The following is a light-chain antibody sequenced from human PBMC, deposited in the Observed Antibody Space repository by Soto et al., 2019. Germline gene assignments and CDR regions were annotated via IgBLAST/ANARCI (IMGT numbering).Light chain of an antibody. CDR2: WSS. J-gene: IGKJ2*01. CDR1: QSLLEGSNDKEY. V-gene: IGKV4-1*01. CDR3: HQYYRRPHT. Sequence: IVMTQSPDSLTVSLGERATINCKSSQSLLEGSNDKEYLALYQQKPGQPPKLLIYWSSILESGVPDRYSGRGSGTDFTLTISYLQAEDVAVYYCHQYYRRPHTFGQGNQVEIK.